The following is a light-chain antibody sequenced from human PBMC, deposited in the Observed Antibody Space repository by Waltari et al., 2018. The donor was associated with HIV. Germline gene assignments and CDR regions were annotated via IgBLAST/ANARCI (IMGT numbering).Light chain of an antibody. CDR1: SSNIGTNS. CDR2: RSN. CDR3: AAWDDSLLGWV. Sequence: QSVLTQPPSASGTPGQRVTISCSGSSSNIGTNSVYWCQQLPGTHPKLLIYRSNWRLSAGTDRCSGSKAGTSGFLAIRGLRSEEEADYYCAAWDDSLLGWVFGGGTKLTVL. J-gene: IGLJ3*02. V-gene: IGLV1-47*01.